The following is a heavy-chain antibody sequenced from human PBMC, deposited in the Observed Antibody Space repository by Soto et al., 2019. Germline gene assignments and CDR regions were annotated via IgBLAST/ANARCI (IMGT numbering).Heavy chain of an antibody. CDR2: ISYDGGNK. CDR3: ARGDREDIAVVIGIRPGEYGVDV. V-gene: IGHV3-30-3*01. CDR1: GFTFRNYA. Sequence: QVQLVESGGGVVQPGRSLRLSCAASGFTFRNYAMHWVRQAPGKGLECVAVISYDGGNKFYRDYVKGRFTISRDKSKNTLYLEINSLRNEDTAVYYCARGDREDIAVVIGIRPGEYGVDVWGQGTTVTVSS. D-gene: IGHD2-15*01. J-gene: IGHJ6*02.